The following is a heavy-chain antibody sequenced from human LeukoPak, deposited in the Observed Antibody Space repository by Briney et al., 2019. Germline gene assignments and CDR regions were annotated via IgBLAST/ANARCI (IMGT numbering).Heavy chain of an antibody. D-gene: IGHD3-9*01. CDR1: GGTFSSYA. V-gene: IGHV1-2*04. CDR3: ARGDYDILTGYYRYYYYGMDV. J-gene: IGHJ6*02. CDR2: INPNSGGT. Sequence: ASVKVSCKASGGTFSSYAISWVRQAPGQGLEWMGWINPNSGGTNYAQKFQGWVTMTRDTSISTAYMELSRLRSDDTAVYYCARGDYDILTGYYRYYYYGMDVWGQGTTVTVSS.